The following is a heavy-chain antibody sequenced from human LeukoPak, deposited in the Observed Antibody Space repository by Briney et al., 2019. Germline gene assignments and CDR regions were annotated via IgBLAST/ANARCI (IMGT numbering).Heavy chain of an antibody. D-gene: IGHD2-2*01. Sequence: GGSLRLSCAASGFTFSSYAMHWVRQAPGKGLEWVAVISYDGSNKYYADSVKGRFTISRDTSKNTLYLQMNSLRAEDTAVYYCARDGLLDIVVVPAANNWFDPWGQGTLVTVSS. CDR2: ISYDGSNK. J-gene: IGHJ5*02. CDR1: GFTFSSYA. V-gene: IGHV3-30*04. CDR3: ARDGLLDIVVVPAANNWFDP.